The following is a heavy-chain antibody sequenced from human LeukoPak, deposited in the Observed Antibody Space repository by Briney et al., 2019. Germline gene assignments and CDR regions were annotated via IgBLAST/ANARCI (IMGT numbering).Heavy chain of an antibody. V-gene: IGHV6-1*01. CDR2: TYYRSKRYN. D-gene: IGHD6-13*01. CDR3: ARDQAGLDY. CDR1: VDSVSSNSAA. J-gene: IGHJ4*02. Sequence: SQTLSLTFAISVDSVSSNSAAWNWIRQSPSRGVEWLGRTYYRSKRYNDYVESVKSRIHIKQDTSKNQFSLQLNSVTPEDTAVYYCARDQAGLDYWGQGTLVTVSS.